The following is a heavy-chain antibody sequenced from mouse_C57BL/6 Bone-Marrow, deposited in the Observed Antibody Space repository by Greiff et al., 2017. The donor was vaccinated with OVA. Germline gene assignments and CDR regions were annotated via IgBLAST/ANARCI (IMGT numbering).Heavy chain of an antibody. CDR2: INPSSGYT. CDR1: GYTFTSYT. D-gene: IGHD2-4*01. CDR3: ARWIYYDYTTTYMDY. V-gene: IGHV1-4*01. Sequence: QVQLQQSGAELARPGASVKMSCKASGYTFTSYTMHWVKQRPGQGLEWIGYINPSSGYTKYNQKFKDKATLTADKSSSTAYMQLSSLTSEDSAVYYGARWIYYDYTTTYMDYWGQGTSVTVSS. J-gene: IGHJ4*01.